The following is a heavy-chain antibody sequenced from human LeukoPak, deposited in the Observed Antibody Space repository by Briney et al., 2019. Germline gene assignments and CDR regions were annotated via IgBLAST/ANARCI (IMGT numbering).Heavy chain of an antibody. D-gene: IGHD3-22*01. V-gene: IGHV3-48*01. CDR2: ISSSSSSSGTR. J-gene: IGHJ4*02. CDR1: GFTFSSYT. CDR3: ARDRYYYDSSGYPL. Sequence: PGGSLRLSCTAPGFTFSSYTMNWVRQAPGKGLEWVSYISSSSSSSGTRYYADSVKGRFTISRDNSKNTLYLQMNSLRAEDTAVYYCARDRYYYDSSGYPLWGQGTLVTVSS.